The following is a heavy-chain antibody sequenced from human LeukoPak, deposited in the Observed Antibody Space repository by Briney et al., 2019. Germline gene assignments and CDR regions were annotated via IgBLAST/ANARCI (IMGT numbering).Heavy chain of an antibody. J-gene: IGHJ4*02. V-gene: IGHV3-23*01. CDR2: ISGSGDST. CDR3: AKDPRAGSGWGSFDY. Sequence: GGSLRLSCAASGFTFRSYAMSWVRQAPGKGLEWVSGISGSGDSTYYADSVKGRVSISRDNSKNTLWLQMNSLKDEDTAVYYCAKDPRAGSGWGSFDYWGQGTLVTVSS. D-gene: IGHD6-19*01. CDR1: GFTFRSYA.